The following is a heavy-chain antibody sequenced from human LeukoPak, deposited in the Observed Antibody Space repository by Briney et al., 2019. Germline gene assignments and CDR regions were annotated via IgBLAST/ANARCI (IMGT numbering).Heavy chain of an antibody. J-gene: IGHJ4*02. CDR1: GFTFSSYA. CDR2: ISGSGGST. D-gene: IGHD5-18*01. CDR3: AKGHGYSYGTYYFDY. V-gene: IGHV3-23*01. Sequence: GSLRLSCAASGFTFSSYAMSWVRQAPGKGLEWVSAISGSGGSTYYADSVKGRFTISRDNSKNTLYLQMNSLRAEDTAVYYCAKGHGYSYGTYYFDYWGQGTLVTVSS.